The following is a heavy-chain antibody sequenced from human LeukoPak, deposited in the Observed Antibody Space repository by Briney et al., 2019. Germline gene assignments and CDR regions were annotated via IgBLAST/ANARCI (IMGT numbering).Heavy chain of an antibody. CDR1: GFIFSSYW. CDR3: ARVLAGYDFWTGYYIY. J-gene: IGHJ4*02. V-gene: IGHV3-7*01. CDR2: IKQDGSEK. D-gene: IGHD3-3*01. Sequence: GGSLRLSCAASGFIFSSYWMNWARQAPGKGLEWVASIKQDGSEKYYVDSVKGRFTISRDNAKNSLYLQMNSLRGEDTAVYYCARVLAGYDFWTGYYIYWGQGILVTVSS.